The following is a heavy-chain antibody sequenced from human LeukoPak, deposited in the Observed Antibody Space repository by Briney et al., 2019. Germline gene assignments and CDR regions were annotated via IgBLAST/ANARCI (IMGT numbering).Heavy chain of an antibody. CDR1: GFTFSNYG. Sequence: GGSLRLSCAASGFTFSNYGMHWVRQAPGKGLEWVAVISYDASNEYYADSVKGRFTISRDNSKNTLYLQMNSLRAEDTAVFYCAKGGSGRWYTAYFDYWGQGTLVTVSS. J-gene: IGHJ4*02. CDR3: AKGGSGRWYTAYFDY. CDR2: ISYDASNE. V-gene: IGHV3-30*18. D-gene: IGHD6-19*01.